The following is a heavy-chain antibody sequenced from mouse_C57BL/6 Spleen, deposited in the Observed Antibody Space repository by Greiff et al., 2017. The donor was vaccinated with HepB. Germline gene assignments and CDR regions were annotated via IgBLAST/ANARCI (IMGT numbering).Heavy chain of an antibody. J-gene: IGHJ2*01. V-gene: IGHV1-47*01. Sequence: VQLQQSGAELVKPGASVKMSCKASGYTFTTYPIEWMKQNHGKSLEWIGNFHPYNDDTKYNEKFKGKATLTVEKSSSTVYLELSRLKSEDSAVYYCARNYGYDGAFDYWGQGTTLTVSS. CDR1: GYTFTTYP. D-gene: IGHD2-2*01. CDR3: ARNYGYDGAFDY. CDR2: FHPYNDDT.